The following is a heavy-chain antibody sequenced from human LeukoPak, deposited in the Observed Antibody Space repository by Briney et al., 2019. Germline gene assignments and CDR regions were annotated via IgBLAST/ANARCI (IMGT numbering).Heavy chain of an antibody. CDR2: INHSGST. V-gene: IGHV4-34*01. D-gene: IGHD6-13*01. Sequence: SETLSLTCAVYGGSFSGYYWSWIRQPPGKGLEWIGEINHSGSTNYNPSLKSRVTISVDTSKNQFSLKLSSVTAADTAVYYCARMAYSSSWYNWFDPWGQGTLVTVSS. CDR3: ARMAYSSSWYNWFDP. J-gene: IGHJ5*02. CDR1: GGSFSGYY.